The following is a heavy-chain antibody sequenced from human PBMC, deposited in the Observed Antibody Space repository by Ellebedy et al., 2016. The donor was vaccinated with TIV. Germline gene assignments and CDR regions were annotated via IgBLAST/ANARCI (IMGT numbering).Heavy chain of an antibody. J-gene: IGHJ6*02. V-gene: IGHV4-4*07. CDR3: ARGAAMVSYYYYGMDV. D-gene: IGHD5-18*01. CDR1: GGSLSSYY. CDR2: IYTSGST. Sequence: SETLSLXXTVSGGSLSSYYWSWIRQPAGKGLEWIGRIYTSGSTNYNPSLKSRVTISVDTSKNQFSLKLSSVTAADTAVYYCARGAAMVSYYYYGMDVWGQGTTVTVSS.